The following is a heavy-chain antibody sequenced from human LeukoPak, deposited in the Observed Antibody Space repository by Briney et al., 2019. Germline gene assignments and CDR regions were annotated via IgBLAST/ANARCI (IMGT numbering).Heavy chain of an antibody. CDR3: ARSTMASVRVHYYYYMDV. J-gene: IGHJ6*03. CDR2: IIPIFGTT. V-gene: IGHV1-69*06. Sequence: ASVKVSCKASGGTFSTYAISWVRQAPGQGLEWMGGIIPIFGTTNYAQKFQGRVTITADKSTSTAYMELSSLRSDDTAVYYCARSTMASVRVHYYYYMDVWGKGTTVTISS. D-gene: IGHD3-10*01. CDR1: GGTFSTYA.